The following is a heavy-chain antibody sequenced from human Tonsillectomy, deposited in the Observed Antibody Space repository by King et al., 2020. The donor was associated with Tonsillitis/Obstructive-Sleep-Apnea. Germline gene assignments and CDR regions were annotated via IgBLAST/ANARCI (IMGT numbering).Heavy chain of an antibody. Sequence: QAQLVESGGGVVQPGRSLRLSCAASGFTFSSYAMHWVRQAPGKGLEWVAVISYDGSNKYYADSVKGRFTISRDNSKNTLYLQMNSLRAEDTAVYYCARSPGDYYDSSGYYPDWGQGTLVTVSS. CDR2: ISYDGSNK. CDR3: ARSPGDYYDSSGYYPD. D-gene: IGHD3-22*01. CDR1: GFTFSSYA. J-gene: IGHJ4*02. V-gene: IGHV3-30*04.